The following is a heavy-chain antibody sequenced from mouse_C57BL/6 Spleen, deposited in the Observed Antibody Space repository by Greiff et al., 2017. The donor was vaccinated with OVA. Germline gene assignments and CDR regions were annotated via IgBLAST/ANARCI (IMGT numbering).Heavy chain of an antibody. V-gene: IGHV1-69*01. CDR3: ARGYDGYYDF. CDR2: IDPSDSYT. D-gene: IGHD2-3*01. J-gene: IGHJ2*01. CDR1: GYTFTSYW. Sequence: VQLQQPGAELVKPGASVKLSCKASGYTFTSYWMHWVKQRPGQGLEWIGEIDPSDSYTNYNQKFKGKSTLTVDKYSSTAYMQLSSLTSEDSAVYYCARGYDGYYDFWGQGTTLTVSS.